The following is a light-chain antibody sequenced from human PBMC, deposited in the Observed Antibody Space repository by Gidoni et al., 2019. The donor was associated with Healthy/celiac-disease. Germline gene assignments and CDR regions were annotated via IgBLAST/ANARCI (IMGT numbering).Light chain of an antibody. CDR1: HSISSW. J-gene: IGKJ2*01. CDR2: KAS. Sequence: EIQMNQSPSTLSASVGDRVTITCRASHSISSWLAWYQQKPGKAPKLLIYKASSLESGVPSRFSGSGSGTEFTLTISSLQPDDFATYYCQQYNSYPYTFGQGTKLEIK. V-gene: IGKV1-5*03. CDR3: QQYNSYPYT.